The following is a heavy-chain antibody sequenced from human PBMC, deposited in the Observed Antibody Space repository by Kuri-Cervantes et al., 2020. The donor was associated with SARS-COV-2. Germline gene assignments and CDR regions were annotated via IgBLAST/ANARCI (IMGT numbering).Heavy chain of an antibody. J-gene: IGHJ3*01. CDR2: ISYDGSNK. CDR3: AKDFYGDYGFDAFDV. Sequence: GESLKISCAASGFTFSSYAMHWVRQAPGKGLEWVAVISYDGSNKYYADSVKGRFTISRDNAKNSLYLYMNSLRTEDMGIYYCAKDFYGDYGFDAFDVWGQGTLVTVSS. V-gene: IGHV3-30-3*01. D-gene: IGHD4-17*01. CDR1: GFTFSSYA.